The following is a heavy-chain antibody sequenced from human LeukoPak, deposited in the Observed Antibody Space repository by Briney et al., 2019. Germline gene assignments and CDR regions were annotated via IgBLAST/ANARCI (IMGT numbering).Heavy chain of an antibody. Sequence: SGGSLRLSCAASGFRFSSYAMSWVRQAPGRGLEWVSSISVTSTYIYYADSVKGRFTISRDNAKSSLYLQMNSLRAEDTAVYYCARLLWFGEILPVVWGQGTLVTVSS. CDR1: GFRFSSYA. J-gene: IGHJ4*02. CDR3: ARLLWFGEILPVV. CDR2: ISVTSTYI. V-gene: IGHV3-21*01. D-gene: IGHD3-10*01.